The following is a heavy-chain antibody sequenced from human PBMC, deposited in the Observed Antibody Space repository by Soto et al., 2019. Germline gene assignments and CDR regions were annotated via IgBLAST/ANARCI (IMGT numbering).Heavy chain of an antibody. CDR3: ARWDFSSGYYSPPFDY. CDR2: INSDGSSA. V-gene: IGHV3-74*01. CDR1: GFTYSSYW. Sequence: GGSMRLSGAASGFTYSSYWMHWVRQAPGKGLVGVSRINSDGSSASYADSVKGRFTISRDNANNTLYLQMNSLRAEYTAVYYCARWDFSSGYYSPPFDYWGQGTLVTVSS. D-gene: IGHD3-22*01. J-gene: IGHJ4*02.